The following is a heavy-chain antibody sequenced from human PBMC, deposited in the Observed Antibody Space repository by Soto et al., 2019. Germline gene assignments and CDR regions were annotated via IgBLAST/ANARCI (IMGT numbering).Heavy chain of an antibody. Sequence: GGSLRLSCAASGFTFSSYAMSWVRQAPGKGLEWVSAISGSGGSTYYADSVKGRFTISRDNSKNTLYLQMNSLRAEDTAVYYCAKMGIFDYGDYSEYYFDYWGQGTLVTVSS. CDR1: GFTFSSYA. V-gene: IGHV3-23*01. CDR2: ISGSGGST. J-gene: IGHJ4*02. D-gene: IGHD4-17*01. CDR3: AKMGIFDYGDYSEYYFDY.